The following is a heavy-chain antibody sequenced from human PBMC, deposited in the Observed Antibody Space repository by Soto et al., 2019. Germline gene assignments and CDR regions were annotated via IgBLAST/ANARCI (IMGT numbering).Heavy chain of an antibody. D-gene: IGHD5-12*01. J-gene: IGHJ4*02. V-gene: IGHV3-30*18. CDR1: GFTFSSYG. CDR2: ISYDGSNK. CDR3: AKDMRRWLHHFDY. Sequence: QVQLVESGGGVVQPGRSLRLSCAASGFTFSSYGMHWVRQAPGKGLEWVAVISYDGSNKYYADSVKGRFTISRDNSKNTLYLQMNSLRAEDTAVYYCAKDMRRWLHHFDYWGQGTLVTVSS.